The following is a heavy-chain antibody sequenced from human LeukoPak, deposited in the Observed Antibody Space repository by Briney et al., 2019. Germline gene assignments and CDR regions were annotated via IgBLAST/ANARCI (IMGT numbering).Heavy chain of an antibody. J-gene: IGHJ3*02. CDR1: GFTFSSHW. Sequence: PGGSLRLSCAVSGFTFSSHWMSWVRQTPVKGLEWVANINQDGSEKSYVDSVKGRFTISRDNAKNSLYLQMKSLRAEDTAVYYCARLSIAARGPQLDAFDIWGQGTMVTVSS. CDR3: ARLSIAARGPQLDAFDI. V-gene: IGHV3-7*01. CDR2: INQDGSEK. D-gene: IGHD6-6*01.